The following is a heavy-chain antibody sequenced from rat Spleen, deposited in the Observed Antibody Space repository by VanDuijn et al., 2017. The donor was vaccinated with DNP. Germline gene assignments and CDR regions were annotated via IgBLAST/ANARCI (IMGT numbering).Heavy chain of an antibody. CDR1: GYSITSCCR. CDR3: ARGSGTYYWYFDF. V-gene: IGHV3-3*01. J-gene: IGHJ1*01. CDR2: INSAGST. Sequence: EVQLQESGPGLVKPSQSLSLTCSVTGYSITSCCRWTWIRKFPGNKLEWMGYINSAGSTNYNPSHKGRISITSDTSKNQFFLQVNSVTTEDTATYYCARGSGTYYWYFDFWGPGTMVTVSS. D-gene: IGHD5-1*01.